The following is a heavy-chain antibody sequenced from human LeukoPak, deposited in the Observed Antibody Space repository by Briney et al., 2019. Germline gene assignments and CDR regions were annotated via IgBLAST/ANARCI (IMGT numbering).Heavy chain of an antibody. Sequence: SETLSLTCAVYGGSFSGYYWSWIRQPPGKGLEWIGEINQSGSTNYNPSLKSRVTISFDTSKNQFSLKLSSVTAADTAVYYCARGRAFFDWGQGTLVTVSS. CDR1: GGSFSGYY. CDR2: INQSGST. D-gene: IGHD3-3*02. V-gene: IGHV4-34*01. J-gene: IGHJ4*02. CDR3: ARGRAFFD.